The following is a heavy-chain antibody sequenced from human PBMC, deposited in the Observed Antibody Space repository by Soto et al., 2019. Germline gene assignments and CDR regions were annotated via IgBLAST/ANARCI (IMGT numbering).Heavy chain of an antibody. V-gene: IGHV3-30-3*01. D-gene: IGHD6-19*01. CDR3: AGAPGWYSSGGYLYGMDV. CDR1: GFTFSSYA. J-gene: IGHJ6*02. CDR2: ISYDGSNK. Sequence: QVQLVESGGGVVQPGRSLRLSCAASGFTFSSYAMHWVRQAPGTGLEGVAVISYDGSNKYYADSVKGPCTISRDNSQNTLYLQMNSLRTEDTAVDYCAGAPGWYSSGGYLYGMDVWGQGTTVTVSS.